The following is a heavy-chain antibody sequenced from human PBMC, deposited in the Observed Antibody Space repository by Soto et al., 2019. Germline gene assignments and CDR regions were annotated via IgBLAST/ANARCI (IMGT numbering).Heavy chain of an antibody. Sequence: QVQLVQSGAEVKKPGASVKVSCKASRYTFTSYAMHWVRQAPGQRLEWMGWINAGNGNTKYSQKFQGRVTITRDTSASTAYMELSSLRSEDTAVYYCARDLLWGSGSYYNHYYYYMDVRGKGTTVTVSS. CDR2: INAGNGNT. D-gene: IGHD3-10*01. CDR3: ARDLLWGSGSYYNHYYYYMDV. J-gene: IGHJ6*03. V-gene: IGHV1-3*01. CDR1: RYTFTSYA.